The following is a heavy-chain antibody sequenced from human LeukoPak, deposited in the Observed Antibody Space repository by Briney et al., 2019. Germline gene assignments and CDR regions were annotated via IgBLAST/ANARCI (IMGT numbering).Heavy chain of an antibody. CDR3: AKDRSGSYYFDY. D-gene: IGHD1-26*01. Sequence: GGSLRLSCAASGFIFSSYSMNWVRQAPGKGLEWVSSISISSSYIHSADSVKGRFTISRDNAKNSLYLQMNSLRAEDTAVYYCAKDRSGSYYFDYWGQGTLVTVSS. CDR2: ISISSSYI. V-gene: IGHV3-21*01. CDR1: GFIFSSYS. J-gene: IGHJ4*02.